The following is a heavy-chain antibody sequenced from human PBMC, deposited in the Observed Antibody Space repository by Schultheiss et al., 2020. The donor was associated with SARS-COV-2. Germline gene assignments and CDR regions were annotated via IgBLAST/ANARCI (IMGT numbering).Heavy chain of an antibody. CDR1: GFTFRNYW. CDR2: INSDGSST. Sequence: GESLKISCAASGFTFRNYWMHWVRQAPGKGLVWVSRINSDGSSTSYADSVKGRFTISRDNAKNTLYLQMNSLRAEDTAVYYCAKGPEAVRFLEWLLTDYWGQGTLVTVSS. V-gene: IGHV3-74*01. CDR3: AKGPEAVRFLEWLLTDY. D-gene: IGHD3-3*01. J-gene: IGHJ4*02.